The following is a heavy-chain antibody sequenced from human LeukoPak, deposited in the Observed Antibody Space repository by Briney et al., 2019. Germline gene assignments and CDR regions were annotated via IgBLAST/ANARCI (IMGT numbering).Heavy chain of an antibody. CDR2: INSDGSSI. CDR3: ARANYYDSCGYYY. J-gene: IGHJ4*02. CDR1: GFTFSSYW. D-gene: IGHD3-22*01. Sequence: GGSLRLSCAASGFTFSSYWMHWVRQAPGKGLVWVSRINSDGSSISYADSVKGRFIISRDNAKNTLYLQMNSLRAEDTAVYYCARANYYDSCGYYYWGQGTLVTVSS. V-gene: IGHV3-74*01.